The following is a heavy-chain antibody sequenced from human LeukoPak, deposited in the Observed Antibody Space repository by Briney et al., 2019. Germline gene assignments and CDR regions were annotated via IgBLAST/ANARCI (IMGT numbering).Heavy chain of an antibody. CDR2: IKQDGSEK. CDR3: ARAERYYYDSSAYLF. J-gene: IGHJ4*02. CDR1: GFTFSNFW. D-gene: IGHD3-22*01. V-gene: IGHV3-7*03. Sequence: GESLRLSCTASGFTFSNFWMSWVRQAPGKGLEWVANIKQDGSEKYYVDSVKGRFTISRDNAKNSLYLQMNSLRAEDTAVYYCARAERYYYDSSAYLFWGQGTLVTVSS.